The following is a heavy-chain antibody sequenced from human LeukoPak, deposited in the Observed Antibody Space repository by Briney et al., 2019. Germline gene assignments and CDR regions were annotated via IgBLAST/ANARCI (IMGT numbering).Heavy chain of an antibody. Sequence: SGGSLRLSCAASGFTFSTNAMSWVRQAPGKGLEWVSGISASGDSTYYADSVKGRFTISRDNSKSTLYLQMNSLGADDTAVYYCAKDRYGSGTYGSFDPWGQGTLVTVSS. CDR2: ISASGDST. CDR3: AKDRYGSGTYGSFDP. D-gene: IGHD3-10*01. CDR1: GFTFSTNA. V-gene: IGHV3-23*01. J-gene: IGHJ5*02.